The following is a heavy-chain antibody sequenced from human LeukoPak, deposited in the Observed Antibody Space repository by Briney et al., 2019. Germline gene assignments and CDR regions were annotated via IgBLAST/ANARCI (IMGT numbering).Heavy chain of an antibody. CDR2: IYYSGST. J-gene: IGHJ3*02. CDR1: GGSISSSSYY. Sequence: SETLSLTCTVSGGSISSSSYYWGWIRQPPGKGLEWIGSIYYSGSTYYNPSLKSRVTISVDTSKNQFSLKLSSVTAADTAVYYCASPSKKAGLAFDIWGQGTMVPVSS. CDR3: ASPSKKAGLAFDI. V-gene: IGHV4-39*01. D-gene: IGHD6-19*01.